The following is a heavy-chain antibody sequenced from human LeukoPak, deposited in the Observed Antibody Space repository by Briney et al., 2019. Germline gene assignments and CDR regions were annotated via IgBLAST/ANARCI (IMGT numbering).Heavy chain of an antibody. CDR3: AKGFSPKRFLEWLFADY. J-gene: IGHJ4*02. CDR2: ISGSGGST. CDR1: GFTFSRYA. Sequence: QPGGSLRLSCAASGFTFSRYAMHWVRQAPGKGLEWVSAISGSGGSTYYADSVKGRFTISRDNSKNTLYLQMNSLRAEDTAVYYCAKGFSPKRFLEWLFADYWGQGTLVTVSS. V-gene: IGHV3-23*01. D-gene: IGHD3-3*01.